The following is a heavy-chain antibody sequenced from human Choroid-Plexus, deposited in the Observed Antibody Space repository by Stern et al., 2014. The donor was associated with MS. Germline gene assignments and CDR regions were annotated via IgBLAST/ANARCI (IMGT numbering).Heavy chain of an antibody. D-gene: IGHD2/OR15-2a*01. V-gene: IGHV3-30*18. CDR1: GFTFGSCA. CDR2: VLYDGSNK. CDR3: AKDRQYLTYFFDH. Sequence: VQLEESGGGVVQPGRPLRLSCVASGFTFGSCAMHWVRQAPGKGLEWVAGVLYDGSNKYYADSVKARFTISRDNSQNTLYMQMSSLRPEDTAVYYCAKDRQYLTYFFDHWGQGSLVTVSS. J-gene: IGHJ5*02.